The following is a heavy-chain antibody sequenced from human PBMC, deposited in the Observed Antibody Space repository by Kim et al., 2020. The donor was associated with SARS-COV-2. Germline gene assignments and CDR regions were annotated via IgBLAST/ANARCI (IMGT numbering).Heavy chain of an antibody. Sequence: GGSLRLSCAASGFTFGDYAMHWVRQAPGKGLEWVSGISWNSGSIGYADSVKGRFTISRDNAKNSLYLQMNSLRAEDTALYYCAKVSFGEGGLSYWGQGTLVTVSS. CDR1: GFTFGDYA. V-gene: IGHV3-9*01. D-gene: IGHD3-10*01. CDR3: AKVSFGEGGLSY. CDR2: ISWNSGSI. J-gene: IGHJ4*02.